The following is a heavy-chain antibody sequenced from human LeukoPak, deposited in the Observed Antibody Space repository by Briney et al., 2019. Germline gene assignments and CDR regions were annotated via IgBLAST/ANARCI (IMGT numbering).Heavy chain of an antibody. CDR1: GGSISRYY. CDR3: AATTYYFDY. CDR2: IYYSGST. Sequence: SETLSLTCTVSGGSISRYYWSWLRQPPGKGLEWIGYIYYSGSTNYNPSLKSRVTISVDTSKNQFSLKLSSVTAADTAVYYCAATTYYFDYWGQGTLVTVSS. J-gene: IGHJ4*02. D-gene: IGHD1-7*01. V-gene: IGHV4-59*01.